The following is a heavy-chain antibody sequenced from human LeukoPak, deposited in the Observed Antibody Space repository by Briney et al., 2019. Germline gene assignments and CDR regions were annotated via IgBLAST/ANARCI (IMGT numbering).Heavy chain of an antibody. CDR2: FSAYTGNT. CDR1: GYTFTSYG. D-gene: IGHD6-6*01. J-gene: IGHJ4*02. CDR3: ARTRAARPTSFDY. V-gene: IGHV1-18*01. Sequence: ASVKVSCKPSGYTFTSYGISWVRQAPGQGLEWMGWFSAYTGNTNYAQKLQGRVTMTTDTSTSTAYMELRSLRSDDTAVYYCARTRAARPTSFDYWGQGTLVTVSS.